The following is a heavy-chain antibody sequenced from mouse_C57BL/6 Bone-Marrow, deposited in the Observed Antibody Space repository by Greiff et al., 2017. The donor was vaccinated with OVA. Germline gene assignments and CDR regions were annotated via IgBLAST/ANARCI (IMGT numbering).Heavy chain of an antibody. CDR2: IRLKSDNYAT. J-gene: IGHJ2*01. CDR3: TGGMATVASDY. D-gene: IGHD1-1*01. Sequence: EVKLQESGGGLVQPGGSMKLSCVASGFTFSNYWMNWVRQSPEKGLEWVAQIRLKSDNYATHYAESVKGRFTISRDDSKSSVYLQMNNLRAEDTGIYYCTGGMATVASDYWGQGTTLTVSS. V-gene: IGHV6-3*01. CDR1: GFTFSNYW.